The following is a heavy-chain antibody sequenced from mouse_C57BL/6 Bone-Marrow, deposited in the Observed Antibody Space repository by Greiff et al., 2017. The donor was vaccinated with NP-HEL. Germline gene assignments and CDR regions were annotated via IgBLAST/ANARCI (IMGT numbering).Heavy chain of an antibody. J-gene: IGHJ4*01. CDR2: IDPEDGET. V-gene: IGHV14-2*01. CDR3: ARRYSNPYYYAMDY. D-gene: IGHD2-5*01. Sequence: DVKLVESGAELVKPGASVKLSCTASGFNIKDYYMHWVKQRTEQGLEWIGRIDPEDGETKYAPKFQGKATITADTSSNTAYLQLSSLTSEDTAVYYCARRYSNPYYYAMDYWGQGTSVTVSS. CDR1: GFNIKDYY.